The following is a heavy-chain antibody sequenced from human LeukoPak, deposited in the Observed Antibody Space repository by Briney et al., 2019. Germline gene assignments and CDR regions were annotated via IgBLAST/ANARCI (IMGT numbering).Heavy chain of an antibody. CDR3: AIWTSGNY. J-gene: IGHJ4*02. Sequence: GGSLTLSCADSQFTFNGSWMNWVRQAPGRGLEWVANMDPTGSQKRYVDSVKSRFTISKDNPGASLYLDMHSLRAEDTAIYYCAIWTSGNYWGQGTLVTVSS. V-gene: IGHV3-7*01. CDR1: QFTFNGSW. D-gene: IGHD1-1*01. CDR2: MDPTGSQK.